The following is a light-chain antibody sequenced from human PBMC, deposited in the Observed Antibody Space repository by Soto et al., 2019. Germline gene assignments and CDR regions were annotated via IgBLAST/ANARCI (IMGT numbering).Light chain of an antibody. Sequence: EIVLTQSPGTLSLSPGEGATLSCRASQSVSSTYLAWYQHKPSQAPRLLIYSASHRASGIPDRFSGSGSGTDFTLTINRLEPEDFAEYYCQQYSGPGMYTFGQGTKLEIK. CDR2: SAS. J-gene: IGKJ2*01. CDR1: QSVSSTY. CDR3: QQYSGPGMYT. V-gene: IGKV3-20*01.